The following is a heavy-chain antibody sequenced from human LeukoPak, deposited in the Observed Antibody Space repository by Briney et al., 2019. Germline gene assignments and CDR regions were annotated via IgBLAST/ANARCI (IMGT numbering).Heavy chain of an antibody. CDR2: INPNSGGT. J-gene: IGHJ4*02. V-gene: IGHV1-2*04. CDR1: GGTFSSYA. D-gene: IGHD3-3*01. Sequence: ASVTVSCKASGGTFSSYAISWVRQAPGQGLEWMGWINPNSGGTNYAQKFQGWVTMTRDTSISTAYMELSRLRSDDTAVYYCARGDDYDLPRALDYWGQGTLVTVSS. CDR3: ARGDDYDLPRALDY.